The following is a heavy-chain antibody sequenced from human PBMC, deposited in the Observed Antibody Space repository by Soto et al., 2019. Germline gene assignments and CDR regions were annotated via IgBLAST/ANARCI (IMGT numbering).Heavy chain of an antibody. CDR2: IIPILGIA. D-gene: IGHD2-15*01. V-gene: IGHV1-69*08. CDR3: AREDDCSGGSCYSCGGYDY. Sequence: QVQLVQSGAEVKKPGSSVKVSCKASGGTFSSYTISWVRQAPGQGLEWMGRIIPILGIANYAQKFQGGVTTTADKATSTAYRALGGLRCADTAVYYCAREDDCSGGSCYSCGGYDYWGQGTLVTVSS. J-gene: IGHJ4*02. CDR1: GGTFSSYT.